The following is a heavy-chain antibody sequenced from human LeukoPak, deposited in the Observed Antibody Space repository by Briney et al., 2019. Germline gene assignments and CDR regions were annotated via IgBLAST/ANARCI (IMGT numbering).Heavy chain of an antibody. CDR1: GGSFSGYY. D-gene: IGHD2-15*01. J-gene: IGHJ5*02. CDR3: ARSPGYCSGGSCSSDKNWFDP. CDR2: INHSGST. V-gene: IGHV4-34*01. Sequence: PSETLSLTCAVYGGSFSGYYWSWIRQPPGKGLEWIGEINHSGSTNYNPSLKSRVTISVDTSKNQFSLKLSSVTAADTAVYYCARSPGYCSGGSCSSDKNWFDPWGQGTLVTVSS.